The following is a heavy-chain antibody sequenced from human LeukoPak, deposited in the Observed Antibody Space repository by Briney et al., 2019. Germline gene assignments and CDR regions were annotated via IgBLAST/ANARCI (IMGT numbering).Heavy chain of an antibody. CDR2: ISSSGSYI. Sequence: PGGSLRLSCAASGFTFSSYSMNWVRQAPGKGLEWVSSISSSGSYIYYADSMQGRFTISRDNSKNSLFLQMNSLRAEGTAVYYCARGLYPDYYVSSGSSPPEHWGQGTLVTVSS. D-gene: IGHD3-22*01. V-gene: IGHV3-21*01. CDR3: ARGLYPDYYVSSGSSPPEH. J-gene: IGHJ1*01. CDR1: GFTFSSYS.